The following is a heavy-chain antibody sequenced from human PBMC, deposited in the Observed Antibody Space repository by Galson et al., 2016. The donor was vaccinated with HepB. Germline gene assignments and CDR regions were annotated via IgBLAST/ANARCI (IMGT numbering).Heavy chain of an antibody. J-gene: IGHJ5*02. CDR2: VSGSGGTT. D-gene: IGHD5-18*01. Sequence: SLRLSCAASGFTFNNYAMTWVRQAPGKGLEWVSSVSGSGGTTYYADSVKGRFTISRDNSKNTLYLQMNSPRAEDTAIYYCARDPERYSYGYGWFDVWGQGTLVTVSS. CDR1: GFTFNNYA. CDR3: ARDPERYSYGYGWFDV. V-gene: IGHV3-23*01.